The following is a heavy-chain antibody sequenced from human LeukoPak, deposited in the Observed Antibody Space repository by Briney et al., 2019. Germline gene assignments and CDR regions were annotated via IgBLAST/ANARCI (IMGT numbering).Heavy chain of an antibody. CDR2: VSPGGYI. CDR3: ARIRCGHTGDICYNH. V-gene: IGHV4-34*01. Sequence: PSETLSLTCTVSGVSFNACYWSWIRQSPGKGLEWIGEVSPGGYIKYNPSLKSRVTISVDTSESQLSLRLSSVTAADTAMYYCARIRCGHTGDICYNHWAQGTLVTVSS. CDR1: GVSFNACY. D-gene: IGHD2-8*02. J-gene: IGHJ5*02.